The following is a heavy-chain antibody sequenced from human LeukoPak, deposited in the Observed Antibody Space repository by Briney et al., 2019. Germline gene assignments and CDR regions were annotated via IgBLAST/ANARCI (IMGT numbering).Heavy chain of an antibody. D-gene: IGHD5-12*01. CDR1: GYPFNNYD. J-gene: IGHJ4*02. Sequence: ASVKVSCKASGYPFNNYDINWVRQATGQGLEWMGWMNPNSGNTGYAQKFQGRVTMTRNTSISTAYMELSSLRSEDTAVYYCARGRLREADTVDWGQGTLVTVSS. CDR2: MNPNSGNT. V-gene: IGHV1-8*01. CDR3: ARGRLREADTVD.